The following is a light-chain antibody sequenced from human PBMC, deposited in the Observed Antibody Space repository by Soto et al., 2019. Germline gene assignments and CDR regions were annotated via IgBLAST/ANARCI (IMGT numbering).Light chain of an antibody. CDR3: QQYKAYSYT. V-gene: IGKV1-5*03. J-gene: IGKJ2*01. CDR2: KAS. CDR1: QSINIW. Sequence: DIQMTQSPSTLSASVGDRVTITCRASQSINIWLAWYQQKPGKAPKLLIYKASSLESGVPSRFSGSGSGTEFTLTISSLQPDDFATYYYQQYKAYSYTFGQGTKLEIK.